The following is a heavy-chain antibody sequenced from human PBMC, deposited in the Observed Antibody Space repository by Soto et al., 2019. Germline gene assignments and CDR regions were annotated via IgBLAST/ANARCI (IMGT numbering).Heavy chain of an antibody. CDR3: AKVKSTGWYYFDY. D-gene: IGHD6-19*01. J-gene: IGHJ4*02. V-gene: IGHV3-23*01. CDR1: GFTFGIYA. Sequence: EVQLLESGGGLVQPGGSLRLSCAASGFTFGIYAMSWVRQAPGKGLEWVSAISGSGVSTYYADSVKGRFTISTDNSKNTLYLQMNSLRAEDTAVYYCAKVKSTGWYYFDYWGQGTLVTVSS. CDR2: ISGSGVST.